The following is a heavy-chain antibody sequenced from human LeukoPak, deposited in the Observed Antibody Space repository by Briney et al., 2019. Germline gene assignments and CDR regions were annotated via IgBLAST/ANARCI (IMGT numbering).Heavy chain of an antibody. Sequence: ASVKVSCKASGYTFTSYGISWVRQAPGQGLEWMGWISAYNGNTNYAQKLQGRVTMTTDTSTSTAYMELRSLRSADTAVYYCARAVVGYCSSTSCYAWFDPWGQGTLVTVSS. CDR1: GYTFTSYG. V-gene: IGHV1-18*01. CDR2: ISAYNGNT. J-gene: IGHJ5*02. D-gene: IGHD2-2*01. CDR3: ARAVVGYCSSTSCYAWFDP.